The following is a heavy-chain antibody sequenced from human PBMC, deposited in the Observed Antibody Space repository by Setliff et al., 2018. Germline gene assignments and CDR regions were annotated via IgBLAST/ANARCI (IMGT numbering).Heavy chain of an antibody. Sequence: GGSLRLSCEASGFTFSGYSMSWVRQAPGKGLEWVSSISSSSSYIYYADSVKGRFTISRDNAKNSLYLQMNSLRAEDTAVYYCAREWLQEAFDIWGQGTMVTVSS. CDR3: AREWLQEAFDI. D-gene: IGHD5-12*01. V-gene: IGHV3-21*01. CDR2: ISSSSSYI. J-gene: IGHJ3*02. CDR1: GFTFSGYS.